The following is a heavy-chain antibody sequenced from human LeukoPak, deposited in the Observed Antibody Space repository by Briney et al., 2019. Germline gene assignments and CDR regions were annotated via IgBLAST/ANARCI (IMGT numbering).Heavy chain of an antibody. CDR2: IIPILGIA. CDR1: GGTFSSYA. V-gene: IGHV1-69*04. CDR3: ARWGYDDISTGSPGRHPYYFDY. Sequence: ASVKVSCKASGGTFSSYAISWVRQAPGQGLEWMGRIIPILGIANYAQKFQGRVTITADKSTSTAYMELSSLRSEDTAVYYCARWGYDDISTGSPGRHPYYFDYWGQGTLVTVSS. D-gene: IGHD3-9*01. J-gene: IGHJ4*02.